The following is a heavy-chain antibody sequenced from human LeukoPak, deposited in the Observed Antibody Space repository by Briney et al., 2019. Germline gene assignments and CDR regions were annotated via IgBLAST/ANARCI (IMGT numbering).Heavy chain of an antibody. Sequence: PSETLSLTCTVSGGSIRNYYWGWIRQPPGKGPEWIGYISHSGSTNYNPSLKSRVTISADTSKNQFSVKLSSVTAADTAVYCCARDREITKPYYYGMDVWGQGTTVTVSS. CDR2: ISHSGST. V-gene: IGHV4-59*01. CDR3: ARDREITKPYYYGMDV. J-gene: IGHJ6*02. D-gene: IGHD3-3*01. CDR1: GGSIRNYY.